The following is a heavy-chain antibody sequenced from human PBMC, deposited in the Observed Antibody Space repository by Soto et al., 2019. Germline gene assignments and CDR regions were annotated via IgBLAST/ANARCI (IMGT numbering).Heavy chain of an antibody. CDR1: GFTFSSYG. CDR2: ISYDGSNK. CDR3: AKEWVYDSSGWSFDY. D-gene: IGHD3-22*01. J-gene: IGHJ4*02. V-gene: IGHV3-30*18. Sequence: QVQLVESGGGVVQPGRSLRLSCAASGFTFSSYGMHWVRQAPGKGLEWLAVISYDGSNKYYADSVKGRFTISRDNSKNTLYLQRNSLRAEDTAVYYCAKEWVYDSSGWSFDYWGQGTLVTVSS.